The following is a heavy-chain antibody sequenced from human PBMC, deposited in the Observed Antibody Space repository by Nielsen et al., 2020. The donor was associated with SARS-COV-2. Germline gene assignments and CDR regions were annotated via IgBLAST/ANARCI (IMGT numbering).Heavy chain of an antibody. J-gene: IGHJ6*02. D-gene: IGHD3-10*01. CDR3: AREGRDDSGTERHGMDV. CDR1: GYTFSNYW. CDR2: IYPGDSDT. Sequence: GESLKISCKASGYTFSNYWIAWVRQMPGKGLEWMGVIYPGDSDTRYSPSFQGQVTISADKSISTAYLQWSSLKASDTAMYYCAREGRDDSGTERHGMDVWGRGTTVTVSS. V-gene: IGHV5-51*01.